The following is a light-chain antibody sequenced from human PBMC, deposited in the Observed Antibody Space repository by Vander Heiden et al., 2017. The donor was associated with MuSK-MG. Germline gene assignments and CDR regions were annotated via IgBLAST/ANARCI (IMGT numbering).Light chain of an antibody. CDR1: QSVSNN. CDR3: QQYNNWPPS. Sequence: IVMTPSPATLPASLGGRATLSGRASQSVSNNLAWYQQKPGQAPRLIIYGASTRASDIPARFSGSGSGTEFTFTISSLQSEDFAVYSCQQYNNWPPSFGQGTKVEIK. J-gene: IGKJ2*01. CDR2: GAS. V-gene: IGKV3-15*01.